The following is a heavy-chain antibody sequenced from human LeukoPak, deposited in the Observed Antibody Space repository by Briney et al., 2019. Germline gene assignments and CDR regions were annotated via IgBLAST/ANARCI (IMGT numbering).Heavy chain of an antibody. CDR1: GYTFTGYY. CDR3: ARVSYLADENRGNAFDI. J-gene: IGHJ3*02. Sequence: GASVKVSCKASGYTFTGYYMHWVRQAPGQGLEWMGWINPNSGGTNYAQKFQGRVTMTRDTSISTAYMELSRLRSDDTAVYYCARVSYLADENRGNAFDIWGQGTMVTVSS. CDR2: INPNSGGT. D-gene: IGHD5-18*01. V-gene: IGHV1-2*02.